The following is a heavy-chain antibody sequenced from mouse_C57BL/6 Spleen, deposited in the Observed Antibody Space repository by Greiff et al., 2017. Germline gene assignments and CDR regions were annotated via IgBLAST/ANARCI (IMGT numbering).Heavy chain of an antibody. CDR2: ISSGSSTI. V-gene: IGHV5-17*01. D-gene: IGHD2-5*01. CDR3: ARRTYYSNSGIRDY. CDR1: GFTFSDYG. J-gene: IGHJ4*01. Sequence: EVQLVESGGGLVKPGGSLKLSCAASGFTFSDYGMHWVRQAPEKGLEWVAYISSGSSTIYYADTVKGRFTISRDNAKNTLFLQMTSLSSEDTAMYYCARRTYYSNSGIRDYWGQGTSVTVSS.